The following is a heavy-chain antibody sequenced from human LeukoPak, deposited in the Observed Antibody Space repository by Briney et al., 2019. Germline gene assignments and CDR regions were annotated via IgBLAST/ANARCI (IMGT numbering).Heavy chain of an antibody. J-gene: IGHJ5*02. Sequence: NPSETLSLTCTVSGDSISSSIYYWGWIPQPPGRGLEWIGSMHYSGSTYYKPSLKSRVTISIDTSNNHFSLKLSSVTAADTAVYYCARDGRGVWSGYYGDSGSWFDPWGQGTLVTVSS. D-gene: IGHD3-3*01. V-gene: IGHV4-39*07. CDR1: GDSISSSIYY. CDR3: ARDGRGVWSGYYGDSGSWFDP. CDR2: MHYSGST.